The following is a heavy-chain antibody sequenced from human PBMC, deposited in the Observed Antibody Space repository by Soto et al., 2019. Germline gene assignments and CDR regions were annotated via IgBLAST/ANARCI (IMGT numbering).Heavy chain of an antibody. CDR1: GYNFIDYG. D-gene: IGHD3-10*01. J-gene: IGHJ5*02. CDR2: ISAYTGNT. Sequence: ASVKVSCKASGYNFIDYGINWVRQAPGQGLEYLGWISAYTGNTNFAQSLQGRVTLTTDSATNTAYLDLRSLRTDDTAVYYCARDLKPYLSSSAPKPFDPWGQGTLVTVSS. V-gene: IGHV1-18*01. CDR3: ARDLKPYLSSSAPKPFDP.